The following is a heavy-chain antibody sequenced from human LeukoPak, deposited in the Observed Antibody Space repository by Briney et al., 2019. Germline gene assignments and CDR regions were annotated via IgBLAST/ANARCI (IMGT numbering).Heavy chain of an antibody. Sequence: SETLSLTCAVSGGSISSSNWWSWVRQPPGKGLEWIGEIYHSGSTNYNPSLKSQVTISVDKSKNQFSLKLSSVTAADTAVYYCARDFFGSTFDWLLDYWGQGTLVTVSS. CDR2: IYHSGST. V-gene: IGHV4-4*02. CDR3: ARDFFGSTFDWLLDY. CDR1: GGSISSSNW. D-gene: IGHD3-9*01. J-gene: IGHJ4*02.